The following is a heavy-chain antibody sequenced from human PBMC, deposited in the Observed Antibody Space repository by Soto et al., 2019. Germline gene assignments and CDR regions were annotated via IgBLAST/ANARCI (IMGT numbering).Heavy chain of an antibody. CDR1: GGSISSSSYY. J-gene: IGHJ4*02. CDR3: ARHTPAISISDH. Sequence: PSETLSLTCTVSGGSISSSSYYWGWIRQPPGKGLEWIGSIYYSGSTYYNPSLKSRVTISVDTSKNQFSLKLSSVIAADTAVYYCARHTPAISISDHWGQGTLVTVS. CDR2: IYYSGST. D-gene: IGHD2-15*01. V-gene: IGHV4-39*01.